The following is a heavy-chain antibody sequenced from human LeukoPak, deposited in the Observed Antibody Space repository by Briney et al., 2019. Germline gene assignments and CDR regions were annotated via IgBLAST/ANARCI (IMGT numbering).Heavy chain of an antibody. Sequence: PGGSLRLSCAASGFTFSSYSMNWVRQAPGKGLEWVSSISSSSSYIYYADSVKGRFTISRDNAKNSLYLQMNSLRAEDTAVYYCARDDSSSWPFDYWGQGTLVTVSS. CDR1: GFTFSSYS. J-gene: IGHJ4*02. D-gene: IGHD6-13*01. CDR3: ARDDSSSWPFDY. CDR2: ISSSSSYI. V-gene: IGHV3-21*01.